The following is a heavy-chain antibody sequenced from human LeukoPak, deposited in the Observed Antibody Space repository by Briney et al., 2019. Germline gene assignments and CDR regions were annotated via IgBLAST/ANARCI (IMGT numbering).Heavy chain of an antibody. Sequence: GGSLRLSCAASGFTFGSYSMNWVRQAPGKGLEWVSSISSSSSYIYYADSVKGRFTISRDNAKNSLYLQMNSLRAEDTAVYYCARDYTTLTGYGMDVWGQGTTVTVSS. V-gene: IGHV3-21*01. J-gene: IGHJ6*02. CDR2: ISSSSSYI. CDR1: GFTFGSYS. CDR3: ARDYTTLTGYGMDV. D-gene: IGHD1-26*01.